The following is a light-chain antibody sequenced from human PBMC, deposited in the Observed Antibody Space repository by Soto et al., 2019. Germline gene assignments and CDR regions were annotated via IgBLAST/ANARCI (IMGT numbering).Light chain of an antibody. J-gene: IGKJ4*01. Sequence: FTRPPVTLSFSPVEIATLCFIASQSVSSNSLAWYQQKPGQAPKVLIYRASIRATGIPDRFTGSGSGTDFTLTISRLEPEDFAVYYCQQYGSSPLTFGGGTKVDIK. CDR1: QSVSSNS. V-gene: IGKV3-20*01. CDR2: RAS. CDR3: QQYGSSPLT.